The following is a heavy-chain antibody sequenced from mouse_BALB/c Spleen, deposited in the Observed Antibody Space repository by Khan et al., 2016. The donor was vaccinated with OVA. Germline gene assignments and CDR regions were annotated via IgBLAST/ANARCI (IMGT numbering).Heavy chain of an antibody. CDR1: GYTFTDYY. CDR2: IYPRSGNT. Sequence: QVQLQQSGAELARPGASVKLSCKASGYTFTDYYITWVKQRTGQGLEWIGEIYPRSGNTYYNEKFKGKATLTADKSSSIAYMQLSSLTSEDSAVYCCARRNYFGYTFAYWGQGTLVTVSA. CDR3: ARRNYFGYTFAY. J-gene: IGHJ3*01. D-gene: IGHD1-2*01. V-gene: IGHV1-77*01.